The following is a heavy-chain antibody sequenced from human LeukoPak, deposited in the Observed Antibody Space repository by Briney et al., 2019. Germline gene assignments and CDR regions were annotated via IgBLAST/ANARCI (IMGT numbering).Heavy chain of an antibody. CDR3: ARVYCGGDCYAYSFDI. J-gene: IGHJ3*02. CDR2: IKQDGSEK. D-gene: IGHD2-21*02. Sequence: GGSLRLSCAASGFTFSSYWMSWVRQAPGKGLEWVANIKQDGSEKYYVDSVKDRFTISRDNAKNSLYLQMNSLRAEDTAVYYCARVYCGGDCYAYSFDIWGQGTMVTVSS. V-gene: IGHV3-7*03. CDR1: GFTFSSYW.